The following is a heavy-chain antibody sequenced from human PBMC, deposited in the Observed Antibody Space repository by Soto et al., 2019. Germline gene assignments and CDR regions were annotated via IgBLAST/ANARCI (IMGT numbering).Heavy chain of an antibody. CDR3: SHSRLWCGELLS. D-gene: IGHD3-10*01. V-gene: IGHV2-5*01. Sequence: QITLKESGPTLVKPTQTLTLTCTFSGFSLNTIALAVGWIRQPPGKALEWLALIYWNDDKRYTPSLKSRLTSPKDTSKNQVVLTMTNMEPVDTAPYYFSHSRLWCGELLSWGQGTLVTVSS. CDR2: IYWNDDK. CDR1: GFSLNTIALA. J-gene: IGHJ4*02.